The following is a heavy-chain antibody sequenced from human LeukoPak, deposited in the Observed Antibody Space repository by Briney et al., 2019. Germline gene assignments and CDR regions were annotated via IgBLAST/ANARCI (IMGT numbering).Heavy chain of an antibody. D-gene: IGHD6-13*01. CDR3: AKDKEQVIPRVFDY. CDR1: GFTVSSNY. Sequence: GGSLRLSCAASGFTVSSNYMSWVRQAPGKGLEWVSVIYSGGSTYYADSVKGRFTFSRDSSKNTLYLQMSSLRAEDTAVYYCAKDKEQVIPRVFDYWGQGTLVTVSS. CDR2: IYSGGST. J-gene: IGHJ4*02. V-gene: IGHV3-66*01.